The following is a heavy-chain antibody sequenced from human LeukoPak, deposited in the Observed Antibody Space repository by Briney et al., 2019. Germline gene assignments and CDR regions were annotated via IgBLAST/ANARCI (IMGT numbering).Heavy chain of an antibody. CDR1: GFTVSSNY. V-gene: IGHV3-53*01. Sequence: RASLRLSCAASGFTVSSNYMSWVRQAPGKWLEWGSVSYRVGATYYADSVKGRFTISRDNSKNTLYLQMNSLRAEDTAVYYCARVQAIAAAGHGPHYYYYGMDVWGQGTTVTVSS. CDR2: SYRVGAT. J-gene: IGHJ6*02. D-gene: IGHD6-13*01. CDR3: ARVQAIAAAGHGPHYYYYGMDV.